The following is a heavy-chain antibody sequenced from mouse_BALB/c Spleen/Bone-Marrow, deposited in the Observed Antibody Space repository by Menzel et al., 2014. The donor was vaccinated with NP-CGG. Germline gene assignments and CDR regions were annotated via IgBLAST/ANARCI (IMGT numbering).Heavy chain of an antibody. V-gene: IGHV1-7*01. J-gene: IGHJ3*01. D-gene: IGHD2-1*01. CDR1: GYTFTTYW. Sequence: VQLQQSGAELAKPGASVKMSCKTSGYTFTTYWIHWVKQRPGQGLEWIGYINPSTGYTEYNQKFKDKATLTADKSSSTAYMQLSSLTSEEFAVYYCAREGIYHGNTWFAYWGQGTLVTVSA. CDR3: AREGIYHGNTWFAY. CDR2: INPSTGYT.